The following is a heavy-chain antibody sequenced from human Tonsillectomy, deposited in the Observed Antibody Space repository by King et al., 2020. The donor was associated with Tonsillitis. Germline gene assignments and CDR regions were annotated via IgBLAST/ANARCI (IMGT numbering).Heavy chain of an antibody. J-gene: IGHJ6*02. V-gene: IGHV3-23*04. D-gene: IGHD3-10*01. CDR3: ARGGGFYSTAGSGSYYYGLDV. CDR1: GFTFSSFD. Sequence: VQLVESGGGLVQPGGSLRLSCAASGFTFSSFDMTWVRQAPGKGLDWVSGISGTGDFTYYADSVKGRFTISRDDSQNILSLQMNSLRADDTAIYYCARGGGFYSTAGSGSYYYGLDVWGQGTAVSVSS. CDR2: ISGTGDFT.